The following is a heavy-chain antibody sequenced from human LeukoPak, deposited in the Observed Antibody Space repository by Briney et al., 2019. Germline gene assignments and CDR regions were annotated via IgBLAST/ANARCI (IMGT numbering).Heavy chain of an antibody. CDR3: ASLWAAAGY. V-gene: IGHV3-74*01. CDR2: INSDGSST. Sequence: PGGSLRLSCAASGFTFDDYAMHWVRQAPGKGLVWVSRINSDGSSTSYADSVKGRFTISRDNAENTLYLQMNSLRAEDTAVYYCASLWAAAGYWGQGTLVTVSS. D-gene: IGHD2-21*01. J-gene: IGHJ4*02. CDR1: GFTFDDYA.